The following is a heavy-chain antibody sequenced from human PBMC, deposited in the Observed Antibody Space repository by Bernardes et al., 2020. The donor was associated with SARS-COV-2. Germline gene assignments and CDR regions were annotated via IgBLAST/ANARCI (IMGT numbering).Heavy chain of an antibody. CDR3: ATPYYGSGTGPPRYYYNGMDV. V-gene: IGHV3-74*01. D-gene: IGHD3-10*01. J-gene: IGHJ6*02. CDR1: GFTFGIDW. CDR2: MDWDGTTV. Sequence: GGSLRLSCAASGFTFGIDWMHWVRQAPGKGLAWVARMDWDGTTVNHAESVRGRFTISRDNAKNSLYLQLNSLRADDTAVYYCATPYYGSGTGPPRYYYNGMDVWGQGTTVTVS.